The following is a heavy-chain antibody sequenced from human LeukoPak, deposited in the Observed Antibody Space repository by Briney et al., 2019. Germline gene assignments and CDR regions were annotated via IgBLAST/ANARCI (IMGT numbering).Heavy chain of an antibody. V-gene: IGHV1-69*13. CDR1: GGTFSSYA. J-gene: IGHJ4*02. D-gene: IGHD1-1*01. CDR2: IIPIFGTA. CDR3: ARVNEYYFDY. Sequence: GASVKVSCKASGGTFSSYAISWVRQAPGQGLEWMGGIIPIFGTANYAQKFQGRVTITADESTSTVYMELSSLRSEDTAVYYCARVNEYYFDYWGQGTLVTVSS.